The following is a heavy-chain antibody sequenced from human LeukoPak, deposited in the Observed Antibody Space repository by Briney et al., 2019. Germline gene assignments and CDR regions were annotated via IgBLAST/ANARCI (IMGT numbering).Heavy chain of an antibody. CDR1: GSTFSNHA. J-gene: IGHJ6*04. V-gene: IGHV3-64*02. D-gene: IGHD1-26*01. Sequence: GGSLRLSCQASGSTFSNHALDWVRQAPGKGLEYVAAINPNGGSTVYVDSVKGRFIISRDNSRNTLYLQMGDLRVDDTAVYYCATSGSYYSPVWGKGTSVIVSS. CDR3: ATSGSYYSPV. CDR2: INPNGGST.